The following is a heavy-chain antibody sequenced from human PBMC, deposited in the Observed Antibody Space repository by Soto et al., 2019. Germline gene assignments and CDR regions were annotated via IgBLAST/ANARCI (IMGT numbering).Heavy chain of an antibody. D-gene: IGHD2-2*01. V-gene: IGHV1-18*04. Sequence: QVQLVQSGPEVKKPGASVKVSCKASGYTLTDHGISWVRQAPGQGLEWMGWINPYNANTRYGEKVQGRVTMTTDTSSTVYMELTGLTSDDTAVYYCARDWTSPSCVSSRCPRGGWFDPWGQGTLVTVSS. J-gene: IGHJ5*02. CDR2: INPYNANT. CDR3: ARDWTSPSCVSSRCPRGGWFDP. CDR1: GYTLTDHG.